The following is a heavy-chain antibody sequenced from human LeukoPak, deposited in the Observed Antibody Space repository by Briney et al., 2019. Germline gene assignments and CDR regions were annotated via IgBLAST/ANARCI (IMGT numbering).Heavy chain of an antibody. CDR2: INHSGST. V-gene: IGHV4-34*01. CDR3: ARGLGAVTTRMDV. D-gene: IGHD4-11*01. Sequence: SETLSLTCAVYGGSFSGYYWSWIRQPPGKGLEWIGEINHSGSTNHNPSLKSRVTISVDTSKNQFSPKLSSVTAADTAVYYCARGLGAVTTRMDVWGQGTTVTVSS. J-gene: IGHJ6*02. CDR1: GGSFSGYY.